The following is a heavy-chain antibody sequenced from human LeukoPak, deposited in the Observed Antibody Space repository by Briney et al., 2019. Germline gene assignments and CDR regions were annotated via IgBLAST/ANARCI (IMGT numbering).Heavy chain of an antibody. D-gene: IGHD1-26*01. CDR1: GFTFSSYG. V-gene: IGHV3-30*18. Sequence: GRSLRLSCAASGFTFSSYGMHWVRQAPGKGLEWVAVISYDGSNKYYADSVKGRFTISRDNSKNTLYLQMNSLRAEDTAVYYCAKGGSYLVLDYWGQGTLVTVSS. CDR3: AKGGSYLVLDY. CDR2: ISYDGSNK. J-gene: IGHJ4*02.